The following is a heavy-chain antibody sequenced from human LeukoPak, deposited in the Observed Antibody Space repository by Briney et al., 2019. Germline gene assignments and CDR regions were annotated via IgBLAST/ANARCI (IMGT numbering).Heavy chain of an antibody. Sequence: SETLSLTCTVSSGSISSYYWSWIRQPPGKGLEWIGYIYYSGSTNYNPSLKSRVTISVDTSKSQFSLKLSSVTAADTAVYYCARGEIVVVTAIRYYYYGMDVWGQGTTVTVSS. CDR3: ARGEIVVVTAIRYYYYGMDV. D-gene: IGHD2-21*02. CDR2: IYYSGST. CDR1: SGSISSYY. J-gene: IGHJ6*02. V-gene: IGHV4-59*08.